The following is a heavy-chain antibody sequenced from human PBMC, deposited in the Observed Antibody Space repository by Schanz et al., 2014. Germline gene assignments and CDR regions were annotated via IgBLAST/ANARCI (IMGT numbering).Heavy chain of an antibody. V-gene: IGHV3-13*01. CDR2: IGYLGDT. Sequence: EGQLAESGGGLVQPGGSLRLSCAASGFTVSSNHMSWVRQAPGRGLEWVSTIGYLGDTYYPDSVKGRFTVSRDSGQNSLYLQMNSLRAGDAAVYYCARGTHWNLHYWGQGALVTVSS. J-gene: IGHJ4*02. CDR3: ARGTHWNLHY. CDR1: GFTVSSNH. D-gene: IGHD1-1*01.